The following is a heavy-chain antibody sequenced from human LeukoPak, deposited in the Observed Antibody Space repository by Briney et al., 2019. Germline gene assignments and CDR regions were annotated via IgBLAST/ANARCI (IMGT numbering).Heavy chain of an antibody. Sequence: ASVKVSCKTSGYTFTDYDITWVRQAPGQGLEWMGRVSPYNGNTYYSQTFQGRVTITKDTSTGTAYLDLKNLRADDTAMYYCARNGRVRRVVKDLFEYWGQGTLVTVSS. CDR1: GYTFTDYD. CDR3: ARNGRVRRVVKDLFEY. CDR2: VSPYNGNT. D-gene: IGHD3-10*01. V-gene: IGHV1-18*01. J-gene: IGHJ4*02.